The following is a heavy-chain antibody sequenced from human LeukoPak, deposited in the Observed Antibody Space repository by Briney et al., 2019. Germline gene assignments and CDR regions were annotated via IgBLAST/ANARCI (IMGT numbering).Heavy chain of an antibody. J-gene: IGHJ4*02. D-gene: IGHD1-26*01. V-gene: IGHV3-30-3*01. Sequence: GGSLRLSCAASGLTFSSFAMHWVRQAPGKGLEWVAVISYDGSNIYYADSVKGRFTISRDNSKNTLYLQMSSLRAEDTAVYYCASQFDSGGYSQIDYWGQGTLVTVSS. CDR3: ASQFDSGGYSQIDY. CDR1: GLTFSSFA. CDR2: ISYDGSNI.